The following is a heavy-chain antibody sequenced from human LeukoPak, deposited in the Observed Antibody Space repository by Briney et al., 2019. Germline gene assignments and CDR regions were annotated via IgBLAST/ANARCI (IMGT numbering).Heavy chain of an antibody. J-gene: IGHJ4*02. CDR2: IYSGGNT. CDR1: GFTVSSNY. Sequence: GGSLRLSCTASGFTVSSNYMSWVRQAPGKGLEWVSVIYSGGNTYYADSVKGRFTISRDNSKNTLYLQMNSLRAEDTAVYYCARERTTIVSGTTIGAYWGQGTLVTVSS. V-gene: IGHV3-66*01. D-gene: IGHD2/OR15-2a*01. CDR3: ARERTTIVSGTTIGAY.